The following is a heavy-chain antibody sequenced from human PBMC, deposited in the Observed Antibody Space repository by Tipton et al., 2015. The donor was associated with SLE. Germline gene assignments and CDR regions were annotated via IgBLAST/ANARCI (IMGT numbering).Heavy chain of an antibody. CDR3: AKDRVGATPEYYFDK. J-gene: IGHJ4*02. D-gene: IGHD1-26*01. Sequence: SLRLSCAASGFTFSSHGMNWVRPAPGQGLEWVSGMSGSGDDTYYAASVKGRFTMSRDNSKNTMYLEMNNLGVEDTAVYYCAKDRVGATPEYYFDKWGQGTLVNVSS. CDR1: GFTFSSHG. CDR2: MSGSGDDT. V-gene: IGHV3-23*01.